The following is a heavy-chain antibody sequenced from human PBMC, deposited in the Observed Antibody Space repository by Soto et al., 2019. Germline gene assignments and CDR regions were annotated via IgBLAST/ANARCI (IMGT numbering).Heavy chain of an antibody. Sequence: SETLSLTCAVSGGSISSGGYSWSWIRQPPGKGLEWIGYIYHSGSTYYNPSLKSRVTISVDRSKNQFSLKPSSVTAADTAVYYCARFTTTVVFDYWGQGTLVTVYS. CDR1: GGSISSGGYS. CDR3: ARFTTTVVFDY. CDR2: IYHSGST. V-gene: IGHV4-30-2*01. J-gene: IGHJ4*02. D-gene: IGHD4-17*01.